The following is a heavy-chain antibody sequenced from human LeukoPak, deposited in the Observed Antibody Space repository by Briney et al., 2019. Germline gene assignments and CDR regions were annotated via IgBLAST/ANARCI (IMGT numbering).Heavy chain of an antibody. CDR3: ATTAFEYSSSGAFDI. CDR2: IYYSGST. Sequence: SETLSLTCTVSGGSISSGGYYWSWIRQHPGKGLEWIGYIYYSGSTYYNPSLKSRVTISVDTSKNQFSLKLSSVTATDTAVYYCATTAFEYSSSGAFDIWGQGTMVTVSS. D-gene: IGHD6-6*01. CDR1: GGSISSGGYY. V-gene: IGHV4-31*03. J-gene: IGHJ3*02.